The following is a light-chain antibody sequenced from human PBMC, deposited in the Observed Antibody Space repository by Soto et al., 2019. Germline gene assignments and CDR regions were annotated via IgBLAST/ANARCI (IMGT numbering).Light chain of an antibody. CDR1: QGIRND. CDR3: QHYNSYSEA. V-gene: IGKV1-17*01. J-gene: IGKJ1*01. CDR2: AAS. Sequence: DIQMTQSPSSLSASVLERVTITCRASQGIRNDLGWYQQKPGKAPKRLIHAASSLQSGVPSRFSGSGSGTEFTLTISSLQPDDFATYYCQHYNSYSEAFGQGTKVDIK.